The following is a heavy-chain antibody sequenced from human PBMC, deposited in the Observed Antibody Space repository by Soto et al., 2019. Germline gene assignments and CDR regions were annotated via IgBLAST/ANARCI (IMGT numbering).Heavy chain of an antibody. CDR1: GGTFSSYT. J-gene: IGHJ4*02. CDR2: IIPILGIA. CDR3: ARVPATASNYFDY. D-gene: IGHD6-25*01. V-gene: IGHV1-69*02. Sequence: SVKVSCKASGGTFSSYTISWVRQAPGQGLEWMGRIIPILGIANYAQKFQGRVTITADKSTSTAYMELSSLRSEDTAVYYCARVPATASNYFDYWGQGTPVTVSS.